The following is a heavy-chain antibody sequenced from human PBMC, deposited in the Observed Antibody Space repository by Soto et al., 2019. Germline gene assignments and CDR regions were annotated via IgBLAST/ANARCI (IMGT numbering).Heavy chain of an antibody. CDR2: IYYSGST. CDR3: TRTTIGYYHAH. Sequence: SETLSLTCTVSGGSISSYYWSWIRQPPGKGLEWIGYIYYSGSTNYNPSLKGRFTISRDNAKNTLYLQMNSLRAEDTAVYYCTRTTIGYYHAHWGQGTLVTVSS. V-gene: IGHV4-59*12. CDR1: GGSISSYY. D-gene: IGHD1-26*01. J-gene: IGHJ4*02.